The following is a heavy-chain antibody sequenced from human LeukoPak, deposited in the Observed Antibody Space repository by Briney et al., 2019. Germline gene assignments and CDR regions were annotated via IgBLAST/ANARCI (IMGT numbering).Heavy chain of an antibody. Sequence: SETLSLTCTVSGGSISSGDYYWSWIRQPPGKGLEWIGYIYYSGSTYYNPSLKSRVTISVDTSKNQFSLKLSSVTAADTAVYYCARVTRIAVARGAFDIWGQGTMVTVSS. CDR3: ARVTRIAVARGAFDI. D-gene: IGHD6-19*01. J-gene: IGHJ3*02. CDR1: GGSISSGDYY. V-gene: IGHV4-30-4*01. CDR2: IYYSGST.